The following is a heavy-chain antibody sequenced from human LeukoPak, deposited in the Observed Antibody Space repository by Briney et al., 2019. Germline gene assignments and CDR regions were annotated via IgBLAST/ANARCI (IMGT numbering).Heavy chain of an antibody. CDR3: ARDRAWNYFDY. CDR2: ISNDGSRK. Sequence: GGSLRLSCAPSGFTFSRRGMHWVRQAPGKGLEWVAIISNDGSRKYYAHSVEGRFTISRDNSKNTLYLQMDSLRTEDTAVYYCARDRAWNYFDYWGQGTLVTVSS. CDR1: GFTFSRRG. J-gene: IGHJ4*02. V-gene: IGHV3-30*03. D-gene: IGHD3-3*01.